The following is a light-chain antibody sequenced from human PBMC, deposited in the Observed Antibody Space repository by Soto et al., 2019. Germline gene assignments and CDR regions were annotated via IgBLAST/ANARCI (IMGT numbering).Light chain of an antibody. CDR1: QSVSDN. J-gene: IGKJ2*01. Sequence: EIVMTQSPATLSVSPGERATLSCRASQSVSDNLAWYQQKPGQAPRLLIYGASTRATGIPARFSGSGSGTEFTLNISSLQSEDFAVYSCQQYNNWPQTFGQGTKLEIK. CDR3: QQYNNWPQT. V-gene: IGKV3-15*01. CDR2: GAS.